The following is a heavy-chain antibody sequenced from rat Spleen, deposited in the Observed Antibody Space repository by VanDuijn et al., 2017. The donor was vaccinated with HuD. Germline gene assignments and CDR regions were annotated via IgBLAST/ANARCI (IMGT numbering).Heavy chain of an antibody. D-gene: IGHD1-11*01. CDR3: TTSGYGGYGGWFAY. V-gene: IGHV5-20*01. CDR1: GFTFSDYY. Sequence: EVQLVESGGGLVQPGRSLKLSCAASGFTFSDYYMAWVRQAPTKGLEWVASLSYDGYSTYYRDSVKGRFTISRDNAKSSLYLQMDSLRSEDTATYYCTTSGYGGYGGWFAYWGQGTLVTVSS. CDR2: LSYDGYST. J-gene: IGHJ3*01.